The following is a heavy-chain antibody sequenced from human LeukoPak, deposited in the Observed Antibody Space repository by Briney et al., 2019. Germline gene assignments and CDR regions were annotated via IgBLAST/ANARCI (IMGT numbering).Heavy chain of an antibody. CDR2: IIEKGNA. D-gene: IGHD3-10*01. CDR3: ARGYYPPRWYFDL. CDR1: GGSFSSYP. J-gene: IGHJ2*01. Sequence: PSETLSLTCALYGGSFSSYPWSWPWIRQTPEKGLEWIGEIIEKGNANYNPSLKSRVTIDLDTSKNQFSLKLTSMTAADTAMYYCARGYYPPRWYFDLWGRGTLVTVSS. V-gene: IGHV4-34*01.